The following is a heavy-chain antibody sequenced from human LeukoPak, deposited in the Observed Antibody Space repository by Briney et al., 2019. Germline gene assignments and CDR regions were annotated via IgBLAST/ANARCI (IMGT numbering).Heavy chain of an antibody. CDR2: IYHSGST. V-gene: IGHV4-38-2*02. D-gene: IGHD3-22*01. Sequence: SETLSLTCAVSGYSISSGYYWAWIRQPPGKGLEWIGSIYHSGSTYYNPSLKSRVTISVDTSKNQFSLRLSSVTAADTAIYYCARDRRNSAYYYDSGGYYVEYWGQGTLVTVSS. CDR1: GYSISSGYY. CDR3: ARDRRNSAYYYDSGGYYVEY. J-gene: IGHJ4*02.